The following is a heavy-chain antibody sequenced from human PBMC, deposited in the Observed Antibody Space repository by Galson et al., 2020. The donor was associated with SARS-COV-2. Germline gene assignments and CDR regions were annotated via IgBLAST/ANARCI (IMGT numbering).Heavy chain of an antibody. Sequence: GGSLRLSCETSGFMFNTFGMQWVRQAPGKGLEWVAFISFDGTDYYADSVKGRFTVSRDNSKNTLYLQMNSLRGEDTAVYYCARDRFCTPTTCYNWFDPWGHGTLVTVSS. CDR2: ISFDGTD. J-gene: IGHJ5*02. D-gene: IGHD2-2*02. V-gene: IGHV3-33*01. CDR3: ARDRFCTPTTCYNWFDP. CDR1: GFMFNTFG.